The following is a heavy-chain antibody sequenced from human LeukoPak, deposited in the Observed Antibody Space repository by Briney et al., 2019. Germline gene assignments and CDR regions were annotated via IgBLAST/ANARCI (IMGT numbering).Heavy chain of an antibody. Sequence: SETLSLTCTVSGGSISSSSYYWGWICQPPGKGLEWIGSIYYSGSTYYNPSLKSRVTISVDTSKNQFSLKLSSVTAADTAVYYCARHIIDYVWGSYRFPFLFDYWGQGTLVTVSS. CDR1: GGSISSSSYY. V-gene: IGHV4-39*01. CDR3: ARHIIDYVWGSYRFPFLFDY. CDR2: IYYSGST. D-gene: IGHD3-16*02. J-gene: IGHJ4*02.